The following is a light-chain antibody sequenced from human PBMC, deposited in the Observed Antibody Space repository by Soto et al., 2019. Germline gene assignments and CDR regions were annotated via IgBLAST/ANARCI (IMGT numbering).Light chain of an antibody. Sequence: EIVMTQSPATLSVSPGERATLSCRASQSISSNLAWYQQKPGHAPRLLIFGASTRATGLPARFSGSGSGTEFTLTISSLQSEDFAVYFCQQYNNWPRTFGRGTKVEIK. CDR2: GAS. CDR3: QQYNNWPRT. V-gene: IGKV3-15*01. J-gene: IGKJ1*01. CDR1: QSISSN.